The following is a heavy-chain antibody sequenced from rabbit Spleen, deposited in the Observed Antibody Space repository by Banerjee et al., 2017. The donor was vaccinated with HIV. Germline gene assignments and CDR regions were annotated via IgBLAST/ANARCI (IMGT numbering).Heavy chain of an antibody. Sequence: QLEESAGGLVQPGGSLKLSCKASGFTLSSYYMNWVRQAPGKGLEWIGYIDPVFGITYYANWVNGRFSISRENAQNTVLLQMTSLTAADTATYFCARGYSSGYAGYVDIAPFYYGMDLWGQGTLVTVS. D-gene: IGHD7-1*01. CDR2: IDPVFGIT. J-gene: IGHJ6*01. CDR3: ARGYSSGYAGYVDIAPFYYGMDL. CDR1: GFTLSSYY. V-gene: IGHV1S7*01.